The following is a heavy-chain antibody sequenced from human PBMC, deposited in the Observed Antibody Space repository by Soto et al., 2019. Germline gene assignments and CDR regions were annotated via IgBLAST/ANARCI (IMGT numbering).Heavy chain of an antibody. Sequence: SETLSLTCTVSGGSISSYYWSWIRQPAGKGLEWIGRIYTSGSTNYNPSLKSRVTMSVDTSKNQFSLKLSSVTAADTAVYYCAREIYCSGGSCYEDPFDYWGQGTLVTVSS. J-gene: IGHJ4*02. CDR1: GGSISSYY. D-gene: IGHD2-15*01. CDR3: AREIYCSGGSCYEDPFDY. V-gene: IGHV4-4*07. CDR2: IYTSGST.